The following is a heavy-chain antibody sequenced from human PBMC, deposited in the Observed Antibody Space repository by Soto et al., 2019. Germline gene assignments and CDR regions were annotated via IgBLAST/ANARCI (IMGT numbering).Heavy chain of an antibody. CDR2: IYHSGST. J-gene: IGHJ4*02. CDR1: GGSISSGGYS. Sequence: QLQLQESGSGLVKPSQTLSLTCAVSGGSISSGGYSWSWIRQPPGKGLEWIGYIYHSGSTYYNPSLXTXAXIXXDRSKNQFSLKLSSVTAADTAVYYCARANPVYAGVWGQGTLVTVSS. V-gene: IGHV4-30-2*01. D-gene: IGHD2-2*01. CDR3: ARANPVYAGV.